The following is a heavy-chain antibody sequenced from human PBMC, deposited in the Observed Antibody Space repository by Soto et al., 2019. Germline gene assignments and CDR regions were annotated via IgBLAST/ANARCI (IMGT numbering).Heavy chain of an antibody. Sequence: GGSLRLSCAASGFTFSSYSMNWVRQAPGKGLEWVSSISSSSSYIYYADSVKGRFTISRDNAKNSLYLQMNSLRAEDTAVYYCAKTMVRGVIIPTNNWFDPWGQGTLVTAPQ. CDR3: AKTMVRGVIIPTNNWFDP. J-gene: IGHJ5*02. V-gene: IGHV3-21*01. D-gene: IGHD3-10*01. CDR2: ISSSSSYI. CDR1: GFTFSSYS.